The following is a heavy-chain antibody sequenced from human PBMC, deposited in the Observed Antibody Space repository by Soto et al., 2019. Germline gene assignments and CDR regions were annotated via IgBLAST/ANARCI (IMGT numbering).Heavy chain of an antibody. CDR2: ISGSGDIT. V-gene: IGHV3-23*01. D-gene: IGHD6-13*01. CDR3: AKDLGMTAAGAIAFDY. J-gene: IGHJ4*02. CDR1: GFTLRSYA. Sequence: GGSLRLSCAASGFTLRSYAMSWVRQAPGRGLEWVSVISGSGDITYYADSVKGRFTISRDNSKNTLYFQMNSLRAEDTAVYYCAKDLGMTAAGAIAFDYWGQGTLVTVSS.